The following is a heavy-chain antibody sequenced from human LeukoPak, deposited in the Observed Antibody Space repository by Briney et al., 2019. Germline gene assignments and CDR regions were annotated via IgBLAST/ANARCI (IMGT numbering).Heavy chain of an antibody. CDR3: ARGFSYYFDY. CDR1: GFTFSSYE. CDR2: ISSSGSTI. Sequence: GGSLRLSCAASGFTFSSYEMNWVRQAPGKGLEWVSYISSSGSTIYYADSVKGRFTISRDNAKNSLYLQMNSLRAEDTAVYYCARGFSYYFDYWGQGTLVTVSS. J-gene: IGHJ4*02. D-gene: IGHD3-10*01. V-gene: IGHV3-48*03.